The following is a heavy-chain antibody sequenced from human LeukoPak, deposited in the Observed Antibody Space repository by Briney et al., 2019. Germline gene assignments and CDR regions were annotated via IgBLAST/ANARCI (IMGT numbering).Heavy chain of an antibody. CDR3: AKDGMVRGVIITEPIYYYYMDV. D-gene: IGHD3-10*01. Sequence: PGGSLRLSCAASGFSFRSHGMNWVRQAPGKGLEWVSGISPRGDITYYKDSVRGRFTISRDNFKNTVSLQLNSLRAEDTAMYYCAKDGMVRGVIITEPIYYYYMDVWGKGTTVTVSS. J-gene: IGHJ6*03. CDR1: GFSFRSHG. V-gene: IGHV3-23*01. CDR2: ISPRGDIT.